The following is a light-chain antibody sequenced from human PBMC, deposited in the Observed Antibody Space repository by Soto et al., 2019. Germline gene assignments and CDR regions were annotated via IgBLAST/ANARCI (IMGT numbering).Light chain of an antibody. CDR1: QDISNY. CDR3: QQSDSLPIT. Sequence: DIQMTQSPSSLSASVGDRVTITCRACQDISNYLNWYQQRPGKAPKLLIYDASNLERGVPSRFSGTRSGTHFTFAITSLQPEDVAVYYCQQSDSLPITFGQGTRLEI. V-gene: IGKV1-33*01. J-gene: IGKJ5*01. CDR2: DAS.